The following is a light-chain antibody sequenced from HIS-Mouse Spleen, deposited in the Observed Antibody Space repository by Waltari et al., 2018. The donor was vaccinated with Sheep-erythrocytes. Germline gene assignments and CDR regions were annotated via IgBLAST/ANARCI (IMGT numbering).Light chain of an antibody. CDR3: QAWDSSTVV. CDR1: SSDVGGYNY. CDR2: DVS. Sequence: QSALTQPRSVSGSPGQSVTISCTGTSSDVGGYNYVSWYQQHPGKAPKLMSYDVSKRPSGIPERFSGSNSGNTATLTISGTQAMDEADYYCQAWDSSTVVFGGGTKLTVL. J-gene: IGLJ2*01. V-gene: IGLV2-11*01.